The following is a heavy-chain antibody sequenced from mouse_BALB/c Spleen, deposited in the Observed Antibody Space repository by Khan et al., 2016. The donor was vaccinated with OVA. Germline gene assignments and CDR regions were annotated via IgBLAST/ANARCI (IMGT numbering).Heavy chain of an antibody. J-gene: IGHJ3*01. V-gene: IGHV1S81*02. Sequence: HVQLTASGAELVKPGASVKLSCKASGYTFTSYYMYWVKQRPGQGLEWIGEINPSDGDTNFNEKFKSKATLTVDKSSSTVYMQLSSLTSEDSAVYYCTRTGYGKFAYWGQGTVVTV. CDR2: INPSDGDT. D-gene: IGHD2-1*01. CDR3: TRTGYGKFAY. CDR1: GYTFTSYY.